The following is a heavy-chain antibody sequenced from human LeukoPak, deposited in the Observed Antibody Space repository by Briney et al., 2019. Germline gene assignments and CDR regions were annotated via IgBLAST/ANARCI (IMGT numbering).Heavy chain of an antibody. D-gene: IGHD3-22*01. CDR1: GYTFTSYG. V-gene: IGHV1-18*01. J-gene: IGHJ4*02. Sequence: GASVKVSCKASGYTFTSYGISWVRQAPGQGLEWMGWISAYNGNTNYAQELQGRVTMTTDTSTSTAYMELRSLRSDDTAVYYCARLVGNYYDSSGYYANYNFDYWGQGTLVTVSS. CDR3: ARLVGNYYDSSGYYANYNFDY. CDR2: ISAYNGNT.